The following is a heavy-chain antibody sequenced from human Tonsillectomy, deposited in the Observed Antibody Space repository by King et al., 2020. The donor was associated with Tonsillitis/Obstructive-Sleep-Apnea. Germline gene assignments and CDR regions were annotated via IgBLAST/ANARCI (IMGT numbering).Heavy chain of an antibody. CDR1: GGSMNSFY. D-gene: IGHD6-19*01. CDR2: IYYSRTT. V-gene: IGHV4-59*01. Sequence: QLQESGPRLVKPSETLSLTCTVSGGSMNSFYWSWVRQPPGKGLEWIGYIYYSRTTNYNPSLKSRVTISVDTSKNQFSLRLNSVTTADTAVYYCARGGWSKDYWGQGTLVTVSS. CDR3: ARGGWSKDY. J-gene: IGHJ4*02.